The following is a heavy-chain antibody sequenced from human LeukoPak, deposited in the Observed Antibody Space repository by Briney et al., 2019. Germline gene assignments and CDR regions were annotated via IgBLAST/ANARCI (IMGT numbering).Heavy chain of an antibody. J-gene: IGHJ6*03. V-gene: IGHV3-21*01. Sequence: GGSLRLSCTASGFTFGGYAMTWVRQAPGKGLEWVSSISGGSEDSYYADSVKGRFTISRDNARNSLYLQMNSLRAEDTAVYYCAKDGEDYYGSGSYWGYYYYMDVWGKGTTVTVSS. CDR1: GFTFGGYA. CDR3: AKDGEDYYGSGSYWGYYYYMDV. CDR2: ISGGSEDS. D-gene: IGHD3-10*01.